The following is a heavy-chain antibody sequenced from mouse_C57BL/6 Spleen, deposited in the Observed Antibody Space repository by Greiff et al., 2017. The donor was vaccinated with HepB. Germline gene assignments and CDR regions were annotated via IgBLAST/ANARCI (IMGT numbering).Heavy chain of an antibody. V-gene: IGHV1-55*01. CDR1: GYTFTSYW. Sequence: QVQLQQSGAELVKPGASVKMSCKASGYTFTSYWITWVKQRPGQGLEWIGDIYPGSGSTNYNEKFKSKATLTVDTSSSTAYMQLSSLTSEDSAVYYCARRDGYYALDVWGTRTTVTVSS. J-gene: IGHJ1*03. CDR3: ARRDGYYALDV. D-gene: IGHD2-3*01. CDR2: IYPGSGST.